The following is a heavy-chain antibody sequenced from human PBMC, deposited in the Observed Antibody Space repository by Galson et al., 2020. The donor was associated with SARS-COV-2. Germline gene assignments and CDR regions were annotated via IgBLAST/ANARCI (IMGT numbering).Heavy chain of an antibody. CDR2: VYPSGTT. J-gene: IGHJ2*01. D-gene: IGHD2-21*01. CDR3: AGQGVSMMLLVIVPGWYFDL. Sequence: SETLSLTCTVSGYSVSTTNSWGWLRQPPGRGLEWIGSVYPSGTTYYNPPLKRRATISVATSKNQFSLRLDSVTAADTALYYCAGQGVSMMLLVIVPGWYFDLWGRGTLVTVSS. CDR1: GYSVSTTNS. V-gene: IGHV4-38-2*02.